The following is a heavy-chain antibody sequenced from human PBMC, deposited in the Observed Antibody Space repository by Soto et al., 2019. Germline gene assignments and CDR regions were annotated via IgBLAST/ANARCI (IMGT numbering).Heavy chain of an antibody. CDR2: ISAYSGKT. CDR1: GYTFTTYG. J-gene: IGHJ4*02. D-gene: IGHD3-16*01. CDR3: ARDPYLGDHQY. V-gene: IGHV1-18*01. Sequence: QVQLVQSGGEVKKPGASVKVSCKTSGYTFTTYGISWVRQAPRQGLEWVGWISAYSGKTHYAQKFQGKVTMTTDTSAHTAYLELRSLRSDDTAVYYCARDPYLGDHQYWGQGTLVTVSS.